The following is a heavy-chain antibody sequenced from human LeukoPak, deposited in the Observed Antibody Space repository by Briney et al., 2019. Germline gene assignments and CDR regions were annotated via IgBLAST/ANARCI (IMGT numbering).Heavy chain of an antibody. D-gene: IGHD1-26*01. V-gene: IGHV3-64*01. CDR2: ISSNGGST. CDR3: ARRAGASLGYYYYYMDV. CDR1: GFTFSSYA. Sequence: GGSLRLSCAASGFTFSSYAMHWVRQAPGKGLEYVSAISSNGGSTYYANSVKGRFTISRDNSKNTLYLQMGSLRAEDMAVYYCARRAGASLGYYYYYMDVWGKGTTVTISS. J-gene: IGHJ6*03.